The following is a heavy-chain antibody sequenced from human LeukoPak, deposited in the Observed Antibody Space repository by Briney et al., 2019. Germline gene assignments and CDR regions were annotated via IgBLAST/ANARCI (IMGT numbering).Heavy chain of an antibody. CDR2: ISSSSSYI. CDR3: ARSSRTYYYDSSGDYYFDY. V-gene: IGHV3-21*01. Sequence: PGGSLRLSCAASGFTFSSYSMNWVRQAPGKGLEWVSSISSSSSYIYYADSVRGRFTISRDNAKNSLYLQMNSLRAEDTAVYYCARSSRTYYYDSSGDYYFDYWGQGTLVTVSS. D-gene: IGHD3-22*01. CDR1: GFTFSSYS. J-gene: IGHJ4*02.